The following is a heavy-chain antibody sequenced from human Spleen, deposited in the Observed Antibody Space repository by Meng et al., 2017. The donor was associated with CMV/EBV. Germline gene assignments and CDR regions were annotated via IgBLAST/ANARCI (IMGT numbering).Heavy chain of an antibody. Sequence: GGSLRLSCAASGFTFSSYGMHWVRQAPGKGLEWVAFIRYDGSNKYYADSVKGRFTIFRDNSKNTLYLQMNSLRAEDTAVYYCAKDPDYRGYELWDWGQGTLVTVSS. CDR2: IRYDGSNK. D-gene: IGHD4-23*01. CDR3: AKDPDYRGYELWD. V-gene: IGHV3-30*02. CDR1: GFTFSSYG. J-gene: IGHJ4*02.